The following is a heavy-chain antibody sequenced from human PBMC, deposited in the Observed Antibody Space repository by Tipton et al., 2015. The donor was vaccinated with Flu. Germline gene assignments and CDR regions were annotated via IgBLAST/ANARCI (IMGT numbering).Heavy chain of an antibody. J-gene: IGHJ5*02. D-gene: IGHD1-1*01. V-gene: IGHV3-11*01. Sequence: SLRLSCAASGFTFSDYYMSWIRQAPGEGLEWVSYISSSGSTIYFADSVKGRFTISRDNAKNSLYLQMNSLRAEDTAVYYCARDLELERPWFDPWGQGTLVTVSS. CDR1: GFTFSDYY. CDR2: ISSSGSTI. CDR3: ARDLELERPWFDP.